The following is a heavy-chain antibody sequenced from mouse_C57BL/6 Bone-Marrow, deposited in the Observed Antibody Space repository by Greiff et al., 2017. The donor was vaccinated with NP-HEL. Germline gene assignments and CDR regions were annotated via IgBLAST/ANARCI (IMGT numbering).Heavy chain of an antibody. J-gene: IGHJ1*03. CDR2: ISSKSNNYAT. CDR1: GFSFNTYA. CDR3: VGHYGYDYLWYFDV. Sequence: EVMLVESGGGLVQPKGSLKLSCAASGFSFNTYAMNWVRQAPGKGLEWVARISSKSNNYATYYADSVKDRFTISRDDSESMLYLQMNNLKTEDTAMYYCVGHYGYDYLWYFDVWGKGTTVTVSS. D-gene: IGHD2-2*01. V-gene: IGHV10-1*01.